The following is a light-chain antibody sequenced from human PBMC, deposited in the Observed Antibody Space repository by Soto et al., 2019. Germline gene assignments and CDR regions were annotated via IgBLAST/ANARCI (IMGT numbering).Light chain of an antibody. Sequence: QLVLTQPPSASGTPGQRVTVSCSGSSSNIGSNYVYWYQQLPGTAPKLLISRNNHRPSGVPDRFSGSRSGTSASLAISGLRCEGEADYYCAAWDDSLSGWVFGGGTKVTVL. CDR1: SSNIGSNY. CDR3: AAWDDSLSGWV. CDR2: RNN. V-gene: IGLV1-47*01. J-gene: IGLJ3*02.